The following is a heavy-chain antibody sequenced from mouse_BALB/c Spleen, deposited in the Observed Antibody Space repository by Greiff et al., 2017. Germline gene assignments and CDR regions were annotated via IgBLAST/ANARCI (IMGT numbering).Heavy chain of an antibody. J-gene: IGHJ3*01. Sequence: VHLVESGPGLVQPSQSLSITCTVSGFSLTSYGVHWVRQSPGKGLEWLGVIWSGGSTDYNAAFISRLSISKDNSKSQVFLKMNSLQTDDTARYYCAKGDGNYGAWFAYWGQGTLVTVSA. D-gene: IGHD2-1*01. CDR3: AKGDGNYGAWFAY. V-gene: IGHV2-4-1*01. CDR1: GFSLTSYG. CDR2: IWSGGST.